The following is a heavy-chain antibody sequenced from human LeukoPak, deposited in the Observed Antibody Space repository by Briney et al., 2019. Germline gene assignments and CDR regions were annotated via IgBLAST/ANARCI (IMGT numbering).Heavy chain of an antibody. CDR3: ARLALNSDWLLPDY. J-gene: IGHJ4*02. D-gene: IGHD3-9*01. Sequence: ASVKVSCKASGYTFTSYDINWVRQATGQGLEWMGWMNPNSGNTGYAQKFQGRVTMTRNTSISTAYMELSSLRSEDTAVYYCARLALNSDWLLPDYWGQGTLVTVSS. V-gene: IGHV1-8*01. CDR2: MNPNSGNT. CDR1: GYTFTSYD.